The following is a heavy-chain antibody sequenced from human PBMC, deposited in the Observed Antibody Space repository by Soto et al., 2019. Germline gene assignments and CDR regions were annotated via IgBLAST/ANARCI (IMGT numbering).Heavy chain of an antibody. CDR3: AKGGLSGYCTNGVGYEPRYYYYYGMDV. CDR1: GFTFSSYS. V-gene: IGHV3-23*01. Sequence: PGGSLRLSCAASGFTFSSYSMSWVRQAPGRGLECVSAISVSGGSTYYADSVKGRFTISRDNSKNTLYLQMNSLRAEDTAVYYCAKGGLSGYCTNGVGYEPRYYYYYGMDVWGQGTTVTVSS. D-gene: IGHD2-8*01. J-gene: IGHJ6*02. CDR2: ISVSGGST.